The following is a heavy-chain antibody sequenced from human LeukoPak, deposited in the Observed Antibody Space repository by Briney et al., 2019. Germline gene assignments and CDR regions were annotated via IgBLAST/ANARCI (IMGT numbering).Heavy chain of an antibody. CDR3: ARDGIVGATTDDY. J-gene: IGHJ4*02. D-gene: IGHD1-26*01. Sequence: GASVKVSCKASGGTFSSYAISWVRQAPGQGLEWMGRIIPILGTANYAQKFQGRVTITADESTSTAYMELSSLRSEDTAVYYCARDGIVGATTDDYWGQGTLVTVSS. CDR2: IIPILGTA. V-gene: IGHV1-69*11. CDR1: GGTFSSYA.